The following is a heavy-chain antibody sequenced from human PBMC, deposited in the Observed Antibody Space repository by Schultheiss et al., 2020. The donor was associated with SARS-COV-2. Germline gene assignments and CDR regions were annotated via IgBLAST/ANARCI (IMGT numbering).Heavy chain of an antibody. CDR2: ISSSGSTI. J-gene: IGHJ4*02. V-gene: IGHV3-48*03. D-gene: IGHD6-19*01. Sequence: GESLKISCAASGFTFSSYEMNWVRQAPGKGLEWVSYISSSGSTIYYADSVKGRFTISRDNAKNSLYLQMNSLRDEDTAVYYCARGLLAVAGTGLYYFDYWGQGTLVTVSS. CDR3: ARGLLAVAGTGLYYFDY. CDR1: GFTFSSYE.